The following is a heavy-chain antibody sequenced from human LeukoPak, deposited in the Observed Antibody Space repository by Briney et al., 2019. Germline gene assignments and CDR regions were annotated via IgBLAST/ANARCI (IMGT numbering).Heavy chain of an antibody. CDR2: IHYSGAT. D-gene: IGHD2-15*01. J-gene: IGHJ4*02. CDR1: GGSISTFY. V-gene: IGHV4-59*12. CDR3: AREWSAFDY. Sequence: SETLSLTCTVSGGSISTFYWSWIRQPPGRGLEWIGYIHYSGATSYSPSLKSRVNISVDTSKNQLSLKVTSVIAADTAVYYCAREWSAFDYWGQGTLVTVSS.